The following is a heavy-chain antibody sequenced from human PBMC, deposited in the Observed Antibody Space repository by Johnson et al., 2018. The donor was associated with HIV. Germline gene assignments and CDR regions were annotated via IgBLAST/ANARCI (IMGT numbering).Heavy chain of an antibody. D-gene: IGHD1-26*01. CDR3: ARERSGSYYVDAFDI. CDR2: INWNGGST. Sequence: VHLVESGGGVVRPGGSLRLSCAASGFTFDDYGMSWVRQAPGKGLEWVSGINWNGGSTGYANSVKGRFTISRDNSKNTLYLQMGSLRAEDMAVYYCARERSGSYYVDAFDIWGQGTMVTVSS. V-gene: IGHV3-20*04. J-gene: IGHJ3*02. CDR1: GFTFDDYG.